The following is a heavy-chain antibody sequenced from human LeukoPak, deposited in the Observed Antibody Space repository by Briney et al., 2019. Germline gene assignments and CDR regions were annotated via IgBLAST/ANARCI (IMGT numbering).Heavy chain of an antibody. CDR2: ISSNGGST. Sequence: GGSLRLSCAASGFTFSSYARHWVRQAQGKGLEYVSAISSNGGSTYYANSVKGRFTISRDNSKNTLYLQMGSLRAEDMAVYYCARLSSGYDYDDAFDIWGQGTMVTVPS. CDR3: ARLSSGYDYDDAFDI. J-gene: IGHJ3*02. D-gene: IGHD5-12*01. V-gene: IGHV3-64*01. CDR1: GFTFSSYA.